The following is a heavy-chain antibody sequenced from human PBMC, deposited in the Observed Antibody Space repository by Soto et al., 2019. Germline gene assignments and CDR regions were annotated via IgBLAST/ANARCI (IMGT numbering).Heavy chain of an antibody. J-gene: IGHJ4*02. CDR3: ASPTGKLDY. Sequence: QVQLVQSGAEVKKPGSSVKVSCKASGGTLSNYAISWVRQAPGEGLEWMGGIIPIFGTANYAQKFQGRVTITADESTSTAYMELSILRSDDTAVYYCASPTGKLDYWGQGTLVTVSS. CDR1: GGTLSNYA. D-gene: IGHD2-8*02. V-gene: IGHV1-69*01. CDR2: IIPIFGTA.